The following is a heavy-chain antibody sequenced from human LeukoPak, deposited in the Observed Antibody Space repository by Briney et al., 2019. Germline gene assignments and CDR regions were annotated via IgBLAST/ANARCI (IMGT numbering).Heavy chain of an antibody. D-gene: IGHD3-10*01. CDR1: GGSISSGGYY. V-gene: IGHV4-31*03. CDR3: ASSRAYYYGSGSYPPFDY. J-gene: IGHJ4*02. Sequence: SQTLSLTCTVSGGSISSGGYYWSWIRQHPGKGLEWIGYIYYSGSTYYNPSLNSRVTIPVDTSKNQFSLKLSSVTAAGTAVYYCASSRAYYYGSGSYPPFDYWGQGTLVTVSS. CDR2: IYYSGST.